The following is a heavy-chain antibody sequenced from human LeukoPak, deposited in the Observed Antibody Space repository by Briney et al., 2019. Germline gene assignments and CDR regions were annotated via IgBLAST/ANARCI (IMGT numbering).Heavy chain of an antibody. V-gene: IGHV3-48*04. J-gene: IGHJ3*02. CDR2: ISSSSSTI. CDR1: GFTFSSYS. D-gene: IGHD1-26*01. CDR3: AREGYTSIVGALDAFDI. Sequence: GGSLRLSCAASGFTFSSYSMNWVRQAPGKGLEWVSYISSSSSTIYYADSVKGRFTISRDNAKNSPYLQMNSLRAEDTAVYYCAREGYTSIVGALDAFDIWGQGTMVTVSS.